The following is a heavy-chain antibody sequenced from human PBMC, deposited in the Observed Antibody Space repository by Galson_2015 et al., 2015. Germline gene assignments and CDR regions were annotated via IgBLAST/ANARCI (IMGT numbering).Heavy chain of an antibody. V-gene: IGHV1-3*01. D-gene: IGHD2-2*01. CDR3: AGSTYSDYYIMDV. CDR1: GYTFTSYV. J-gene: IGHJ6*02. Sequence: SVKVSCKASGYTFTSYVMHWVRQAPGQRLEWMGWLNAGNGKTKYSQKFQGRVTITRDTSASTAYMELSSLRSEDTTVYYCAGSTYSDYYIMDVWGQGTTVTVSS. CDR2: LNAGNGKT.